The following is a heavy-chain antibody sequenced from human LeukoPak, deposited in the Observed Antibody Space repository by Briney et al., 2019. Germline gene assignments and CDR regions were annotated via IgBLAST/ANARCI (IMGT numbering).Heavy chain of an antibody. J-gene: IGHJ3*02. CDR2: IYYSGST. CDR3: ARDIMIFGGEAHAFDI. D-gene: IGHD3/OR15-3a*01. Sequence: SETLSLTCTVSGGSISSGGYYWSWIRQHPGKGLEWIGYIYYSGSTYYNPSLKSRVTISVDTSKNQFSLKLSSVTAADTAVYYCARDIMIFGGEAHAFDIWGQGTMVTVSS. CDR1: GGSISSGGYY. V-gene: IGHV4-31*03.